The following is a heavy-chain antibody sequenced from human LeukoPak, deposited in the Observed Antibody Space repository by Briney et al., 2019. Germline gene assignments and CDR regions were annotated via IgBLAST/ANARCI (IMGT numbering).Heavy chain of an antibody. J-gene: IGHJ6*02. CDR3: ARSVYYGSGSYYNYYSYGMDV. CDR2: IYHSGST. D-gene: IGHD3-10*01. Sequence: SETLSLTCTVSGDSISSDSWWSWVRQPPGKGLEWVGEIYHSGSTNYNPSLKSRVTISVDTSKNQFSLKLSSVTAADTAVYYCARSVYYGSGSYYNYYSYGMDVWGQGTTVTVSS. V-gene: IGHV4-4*02. CDR1: GDSISSDSW.